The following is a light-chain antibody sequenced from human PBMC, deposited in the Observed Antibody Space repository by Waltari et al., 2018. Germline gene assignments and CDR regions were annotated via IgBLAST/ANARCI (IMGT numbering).Light chain of an antibody. J-gene: IGKJ4*01. Sequence: DIVMPQSPDSLAVSLGARATINCKSSQSVLYSSNNKNYLAWYQQKPGQPPKLLIYWASTRESGVPDRFSGSGSGTDFTLTISSLQAEDVAVYYCQQYYSTLSFGGGTKVEIK. CDR1: QSVLYSSNNKNY. CDR3: QQYYSTLS. CDR2: WAS. V-gene: IGKV4-1*01.